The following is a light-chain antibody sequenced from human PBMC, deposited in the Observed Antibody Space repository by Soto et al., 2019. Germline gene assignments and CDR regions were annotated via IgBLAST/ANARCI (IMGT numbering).Light chain of an antibody. CDR3: QQTNISPRP. J-gene: IGKJ4*01. CDR2: GAS. CDR1: QSISTY. V-gene: IGKV1-39*01. Sequence: DIQMTQSPSSLSASVGDRVTITCRASQSISTYLNWYQQKPGKAPRLLIYGASNLQSGVPSRFSGSGSGTDFTLTVSSLQPDDFATYFCQQTNISPRPFGGGPRWKSN.